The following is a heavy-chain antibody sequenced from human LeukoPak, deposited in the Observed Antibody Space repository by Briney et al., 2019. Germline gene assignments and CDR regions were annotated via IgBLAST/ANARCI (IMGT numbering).Heavy chain of an antibody. CDR1: GFTFSDYY. CDR3: ARGDSGSYYSGY. CDR2: ISGSGSPI. V-gene: IGHV3-11*01. J-gene: IGHJ4*02. Sequence: GGSLRLSCAASGFTFSDYYMSWIRQAPGKGLEWISYISGSGSPIYYADSVKGRLTISRDNAKNSLYLQMNSLRAEDTAVYYCARGDSGSYYSGYWGQGTLVTVSS. D-gene: IGHD1-26*01.